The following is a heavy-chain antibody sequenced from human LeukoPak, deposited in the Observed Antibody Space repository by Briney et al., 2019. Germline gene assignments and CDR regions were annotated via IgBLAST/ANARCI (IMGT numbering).Heavy chain of an antibody. Sequence: PGGSLRLSCAASGFTFSSYDMHWVRQPTGKGLEWVSAIGAAGDPYYPGSVKGRFTLSRENAKNSLYLQMNSLRAGDTAVYYCARALSSGWYVFDYWGQGTPVTVSS. J-gene: IGHJ4*02. V-gene: IGHV3-13*05. CDR3: ARALSSGWYVFDY. CDR1: GFTFSSYD. CDR2: IGAAGDP. D-gene: IGHD6-19*01.